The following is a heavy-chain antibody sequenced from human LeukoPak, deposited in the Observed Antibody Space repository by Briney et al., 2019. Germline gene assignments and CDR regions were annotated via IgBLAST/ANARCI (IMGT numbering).Heavy chain of an antibody. Sequence: SETLSLTCAVSGVSISTNTWWSWVRQTPGKGLEWIGEIFHSESVNSNPSLESRLTISLDKSKNHFSLELTSVAAADTALYFCAREIFGARAFEYWGQGILVTVSS. J-gene: IGHJ4*02. D-gene: IGHD3-3*01. V-gene: IGHV4-4*02. CDR2: IFHSESV. CDR3: AREIFGARAFEY. CDR1: GVSISTNTW.